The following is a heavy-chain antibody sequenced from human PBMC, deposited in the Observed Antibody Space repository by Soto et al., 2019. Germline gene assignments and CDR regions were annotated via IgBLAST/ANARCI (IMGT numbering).Heavy chain of an antibody. CDR1: GGSISIGTDY. Sequence: SETLSLTCDVSGGSISIGTDYWGWIRQHPGKGLEWIGNIHYSGSTYYDSSLQSRVTISIDTSKNQFSLKLSSVTAADTAVYYCARGLISGYYLYDAFDIWGQGTMVTVSS. CDR3: ARGLISGYYLYDAFDI. J-gene: IGHJ3*02. D-gene: IGHD3-22*01. V-gene: IGHV4-39*07. CDR2: IHYSGST.